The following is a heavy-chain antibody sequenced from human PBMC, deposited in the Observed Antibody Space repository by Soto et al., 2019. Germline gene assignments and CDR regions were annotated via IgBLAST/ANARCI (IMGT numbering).Heavy chain of an antibody. CDR2: IIPIFGTA. Sequence: GASVKVSCKASGGTFSSYAISWVRQAPGQGLEWMGGIIPIFGTANYAQKFQGRVTITADESTSTAYMELSSLRSEDTAVYYCASRSTSLRLGELSPRNYYGMDVWGQGTTVTVSS. CDR3: ASRSTSLRLGELSPRNYYGMDV. V-gene: IGHV1-69*13. J-gene: IGHJ6*02. D-gene: IGHD3-16*02. CDR1: GGTFSSYA.